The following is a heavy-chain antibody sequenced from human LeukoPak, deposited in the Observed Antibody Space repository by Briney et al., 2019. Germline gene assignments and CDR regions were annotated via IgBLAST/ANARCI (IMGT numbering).Heavy chain of an antibody. V-gene: IGHV3-66*01. Sequence: GGSLRLSCAASGFTVSSNYMNWVRQAPGKGLEWVSVIYRGGRTYYADSVKGRFTISRDNSRNTLYLQMKSLRAEDTAIYYCARDKGLNWFYPWGQGTLVTVSS. J-gene: IGHJ5*02. CDR2: IYRGGRT. CDR3: ARDKGLNWFYP. CDR1: GFTVSSNY.